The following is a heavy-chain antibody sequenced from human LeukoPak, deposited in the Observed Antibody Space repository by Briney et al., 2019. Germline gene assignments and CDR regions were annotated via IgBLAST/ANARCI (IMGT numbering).Heavy chain of an antibody. V-gene: IGHV3-20*04. Sequence: VGSLRLSCAASGFTFDDYGMSRVRQAPGKGLEWGSGINWNGGSTGYADSVKGRFTISRDNAKNSLYLQMNSLRAEDTALYYCAREGGGTYYYDSSGYNHLDYWGQGTLVTVSS. CDR3: AREGGGTYYYDSSGYNHLDY. CDR1: GFTFDDYG. J-gene: IGHJ4*02. CDR2: INWNGGST. D-gene: IGHD3-22*01.